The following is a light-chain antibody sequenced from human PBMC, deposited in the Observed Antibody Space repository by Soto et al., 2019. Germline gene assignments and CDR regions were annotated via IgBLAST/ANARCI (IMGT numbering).Light chain of an antibody. CDR2: AAS. J-gene: IGKJ3*01. CDR1: QSVSSTY. Sequence: EIVLTQSPGPPSLSPGERATLSCRASQSVSSTYLAWYQQKPGQAPRLLIYAASTRAAAVPDRFTGSGSGTDFALTISRLEPEDFGVYYCQQYGDSPLTSGPGTKVD. CDR3: QQYGDSPLT. V-gene: IGKV3-20*01.